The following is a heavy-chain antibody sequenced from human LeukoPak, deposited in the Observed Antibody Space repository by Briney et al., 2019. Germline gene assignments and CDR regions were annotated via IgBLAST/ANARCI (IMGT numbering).Heavy chain of an antibody. CDR1: GLTFSSYA. J-gene: IGHJ4*02. CDR2: ISGSGGST. Sequence: PGGSLRLSCAASGLTFSSYAMSWVRQAPGKGLEWVSAISGSGGSTYYADSVKGRFTISRDNSKNTLYLQMNSLRAEDTAVYYCAKVRYSSSWYNDYWGQGTLVTVSS. CDR3: AKVRYSSSWYNDY. D-gene: IGHD6-13*01. V-gene: IGHV3-23*01.